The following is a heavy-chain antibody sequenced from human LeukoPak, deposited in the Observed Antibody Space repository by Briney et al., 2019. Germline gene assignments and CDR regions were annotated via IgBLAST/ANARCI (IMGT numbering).Heavy chain of an antibody. CDR3: ARDLGLRYCSGGSCQTSDAFDI. D-gene: IGHD2-15*01. CDR2: INHSGST. V-gene: IGHV4-34*01. J-gene: IGHJ3*02. CDR1: GGSFSGYY. Sequence: PSETLSLTCAVYGGSFSGYYWSWIRQPPGKGLEWIGEINHSGSTNYNPSLKSRVTISVDTSKNQFSLKLSSVTAADTAVYYCARDLGLRYCSGGSCQTSDAFDIWGQGTMVTVSS.